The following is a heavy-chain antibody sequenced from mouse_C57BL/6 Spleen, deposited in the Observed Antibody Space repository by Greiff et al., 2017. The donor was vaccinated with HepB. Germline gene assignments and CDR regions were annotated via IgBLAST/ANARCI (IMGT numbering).Heavy chain of an antibody. CDR3: TTRRRAY. Sequence: VQLQQSGAELVRPGASVKLSCTASGFNIKDDYMHWVKQRPEQGLEWIGWIDPENGDTEYASKFQGKATITADTSSNTAYLQLSSLTAEDTAVYYCTTRRRAYWGQGTLVTVSA. CDR2: IDPENGDT. J-gene: IGHJ3*01. D-gene: IGHD2-12*01. CDR1: GFNIKDDY. V-gene: IGHV14-4*01.